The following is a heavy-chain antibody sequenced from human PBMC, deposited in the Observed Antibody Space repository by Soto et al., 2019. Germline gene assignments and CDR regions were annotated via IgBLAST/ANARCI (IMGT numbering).Heavy chain of an antibody. CDR2: IFHSGST. J-gene: IGHJ5*02. V-gene: IGHV4-31*03. CDR3: VRGGIAGHWFDP. CDR1: RAFINSGGFY. Sequence: QVQLQESGPGLVKPTQTLSLTCSVSRAFINSGGFYYSWIRQPPGKGLEWLGYIFHSGSTFYNPSPXGXXTLSPDTSRTQLSLSLTSVTAAATAVYYCVRGGIAGHWFDPWGQGILVPVSS. D-gene: IGHD2-15*01.